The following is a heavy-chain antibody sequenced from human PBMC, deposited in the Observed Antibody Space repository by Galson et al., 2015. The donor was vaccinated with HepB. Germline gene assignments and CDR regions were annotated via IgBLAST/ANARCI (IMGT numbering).Heavy chain of an antibody. D-gene: IGHD3-10*01. CDR2: INPNSGGT. CDR3: ASREAMVRGVTYYYYGMDV. CDR1: GYTFTGYY. J-gene: IGHJ6*02. Sequence: SVKVSCKASGYTFTGYYMHWVRQAPGQGLEWMGWINPNSGGTNYAQKFQGWVTMTRDTSISTAYMELSRLRSDDTAVYYCASREAMVRGVTYYYYGMDVWGQGTTVTVSS. V-gene: IGHV1-2*04.